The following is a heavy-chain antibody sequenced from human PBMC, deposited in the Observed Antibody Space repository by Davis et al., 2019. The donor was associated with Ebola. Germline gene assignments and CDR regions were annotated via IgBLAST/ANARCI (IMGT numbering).Heavy chain of an antibody. CDR1: GYTFTDYY. Sequence: ASVKVSCKTSGYTFTDYYIHWVRQAPGQGLEWMGIIAPSGDFTRFAPKFQGRITLTTDTSTNTVYMELTSLKSEDTAVYYCARALDRLLDFDYWGQGTLVTVSS. V-gene: IGHV1-46*01. CDR2: IAPSGDFT. CDR3: ARALDRLLDFDY. D-gene: IGHD3-3*01. J-gene: IGHJ4*02.